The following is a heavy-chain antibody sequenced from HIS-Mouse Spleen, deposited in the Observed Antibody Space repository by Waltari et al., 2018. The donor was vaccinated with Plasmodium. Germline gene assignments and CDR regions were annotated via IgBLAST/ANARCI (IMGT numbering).Heavy chain of an antibody. J-gene: IGHJ4*02. D-gene: IGHD4-17*01. CDR1: GGSFSGYY. CDR3: ARTGDYGGNS. Sequence: QVQLQQWGAGLLKPSETLSLTCAVYGGSFSGYYWSWVHQPPGKGLGWIWEINHSGSTNYNPSLKSRVTISVDTSKNQFSLKLSSVTAADTAVYYCARTGDYGGNSWGQGTLVTVSS. CDR2: INHSGST. V-gene: IGHV4-34*01.